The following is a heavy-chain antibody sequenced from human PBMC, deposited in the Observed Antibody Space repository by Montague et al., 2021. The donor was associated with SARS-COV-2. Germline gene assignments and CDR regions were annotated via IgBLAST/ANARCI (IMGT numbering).Heavy chain of an antibody. CDR3: AREVRYYYDSSGPGAFDI. CDR2: IYYRGAS. Sequence: SETLSLTCIVSGGSINSSTYYWAWIRQPPGKGLEWIATIYYRGASWSDPSLRSRVTISADTSRNQFNLKLSSVTAADTAVYYCAREVRYYYDSSGPGAFDIWGQGTMVTVSS. D-gene: IGHD3-22*01. CDR1: GGSINSSTYY. J-gene: IGHJ3*02. V-gene: IGHV4-39*06.